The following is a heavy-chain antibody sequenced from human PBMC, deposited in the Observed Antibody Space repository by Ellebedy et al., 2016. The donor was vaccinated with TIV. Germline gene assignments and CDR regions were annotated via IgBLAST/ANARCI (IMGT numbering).Heavy chain of an antibody. Sequence: GESLKISCAAPGFTFSGSAVHWVRQASGKGLEWIGRIRSKRNNYETAYAASLKGRFTISRDDSKNTSYLQMTRLKTEDTAVYYCTYGSGPFDHWGQGTLVTVSS. V-gene: IGHV3-73*01. CDR2: IRSKRNNYET. CDR3: TYGSGPFDH. J-gene: IGHJ4*02. CDR1: GFTFSGSA. D-gene: IGHD2-15*01.